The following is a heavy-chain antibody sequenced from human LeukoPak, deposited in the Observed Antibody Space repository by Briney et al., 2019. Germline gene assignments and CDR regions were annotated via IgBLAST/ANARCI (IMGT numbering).Heavy chain of an antibody. CDR2: ISYRGST. J-gene: IGHJ4*02. Sequence: PSETLSLTCTVSRGSISTDYWSWIRQPPGKGLEWIGYISYRGSTNYNPSLKSRVTISVDTSKNQFSLKLTSVTAADTAVYYCARRMDSYGLLDYWGQGTLVTVSS. V-gene: IGHV4-59*01. CDR1: RGSISTDY. D-gene: IGHD5-18*01. CDR3: ARRMDSYGLLDY.